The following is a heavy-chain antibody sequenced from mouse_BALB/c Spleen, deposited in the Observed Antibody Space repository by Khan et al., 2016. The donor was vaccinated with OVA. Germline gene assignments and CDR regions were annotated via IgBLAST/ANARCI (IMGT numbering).Heavy chain of an antibody. CDR3: SRSGYGSFAY. Sequence: QVRLRQSGAELVKPGASVRLSCKASGYTFTSYYLYWVKQRPGQGLEWIGDINPSSGGTNFNEKFKSKATLTVDKSSSTAYIQLNSLTSEDSAVYYCSRSGYGSFAYWGQGTLVTVSA. CDR2: INPSSGGT. V-gene: IGHV1S81*02. D-gene: IGHD2-2*01. CDR1: GYTFTSYY. J-gene: IGHJ3*01.